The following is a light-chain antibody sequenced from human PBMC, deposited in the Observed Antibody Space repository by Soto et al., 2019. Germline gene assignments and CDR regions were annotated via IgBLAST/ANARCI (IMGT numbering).Light chain of an antibody. J-gene: IGLJ1*01. CDR3: SSYTITSTYV. CDR2: EVS. Sequence: QSALTQPPSASGSPGQSVTISCTGTSSDVGGYNYVSWYQQHPGKAPKLIIYEVSDRPSGVSNRFSGSKSGNTASLTISGLQAEDEADYYCSSYTITSTYVFGTGTKLTVL. V-gene: IGLV2-14*01. CDR1: SSDVGGYNY.